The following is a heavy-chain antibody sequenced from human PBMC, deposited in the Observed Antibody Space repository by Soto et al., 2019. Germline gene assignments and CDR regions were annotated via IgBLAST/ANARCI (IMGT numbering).Heavy chain of an antibody. V-gene: IGHV3-48*01. D-gene: IGHD5-12*01. J-gene: IGHJ5*02. Sequence: GGSLRLSCAASGFTFRNYNMNWVRQAPGKGLEWVSYISSSSSTIYYADSVKGRFTISRDNAKNSLYLQMNSLRAEDTTVYYCARERGYSGYDSGWFDPWGQGTLVTVSS. CDR3: ARERGYSGYDSGWFDP. CDR2: ISSSSSTI. CDR1: GFTFRNYN.